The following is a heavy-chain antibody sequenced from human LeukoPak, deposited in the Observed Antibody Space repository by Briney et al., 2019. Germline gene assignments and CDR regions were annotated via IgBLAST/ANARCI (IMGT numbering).Heavy chain of an antibody. Sequence: GGSLRLSCAASGFTFSSYEMNWVRQAPGKGLEWVSYISSSGSTIYYADSVKGRFTISRDNSKNTLYLQMNSLRAEDTAVYYCAKDTYYYDSSGYRYDYWGQGTLVTVSS. D-gene: IGHD3-22*01. CDR2: ISSSGSTI. CDR1: GFTFSSYE. V-gene: IGHV3-48*03. CDR3: AKDTYYYDSSGYRYDY. J-gene: IGHJ4*02.